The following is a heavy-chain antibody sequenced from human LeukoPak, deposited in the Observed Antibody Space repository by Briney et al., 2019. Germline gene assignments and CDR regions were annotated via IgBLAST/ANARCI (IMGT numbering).Heavy chain of an antibody. CDR1: GFTFSSYS. CDR3: ARGFGELSEDYGMDV. J-gene: IGHJ6*02. V-gene: IGHV3-21*01. D-gene: IGHD3-10*01. Sequence: GGSLRLSCAASGFTFSSYSMNWVRQAPGKGLEWVSCISSSSSYIYYAESVKGRFTISRDNAKNSLYLQMNSLRAEDTAVYYCARGFGELSEDYGMDVWGQGTTVTVSS. CDR2: ISSSSSYI.